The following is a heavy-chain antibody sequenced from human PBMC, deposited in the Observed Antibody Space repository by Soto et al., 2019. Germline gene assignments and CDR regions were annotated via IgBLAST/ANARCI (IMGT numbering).Heavy chain of an antibody. CDR2: ISSSGGST. D-gene: IGHD5-12*01. V-gene: IGHV3-23*01. CDR3: AKDLGGYSGYACDY. J-gene: IGHJ4*02. CDR1: GFTFSSYA. Sequence: EVQLLESGGGLVQPGGSLRLSCAAYGFTFSSYAMRWFRQSPGKGLEWVSAISSSGGSTYYADSVKGRFTISRDNSKNTLYLEMNSLRAEATAVYYCAKDLGGYSGYACDYWGQGTLVTVSS.